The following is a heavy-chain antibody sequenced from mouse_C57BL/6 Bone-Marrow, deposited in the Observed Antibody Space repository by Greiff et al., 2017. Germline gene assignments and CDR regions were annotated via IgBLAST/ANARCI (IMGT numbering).Heavy chain of an antibody. J-gene: IGHJ2*01. CDR3: SSFEGNYFDF. CDR2: IDPEIGDT. Sequence: VQLKQSGAELVRPGASVKLSCTASGFNIKDDYIHWVKQRPEQGLEWIGWIDPEIGDTEYASKFQGKATITSDTSSNTAYLQRSSLTSEDTAVYYCSSFEGNYFDFWGQGTPLTVAS. V-gene: IGHV14-4*01. CDR1: GFNIKDDY.